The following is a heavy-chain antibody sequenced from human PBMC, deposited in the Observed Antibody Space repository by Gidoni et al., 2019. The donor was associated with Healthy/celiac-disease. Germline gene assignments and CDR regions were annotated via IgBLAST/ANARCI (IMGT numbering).Heavy chain of an antibody. Sequence: QLQLQESGSGLVKPSQTLSLNCAVSGGSISSGGYSWSWLRQPPGKGLEWIGYIYHSGSTYYNPSLKSRGTIAVDRSKNQFSLKLSSVTAADTAVYYCARSVPGYSSSWPLFDYWGQGTLVTVSS. CDR2: IYHSGST. CDR1: GGSISSGGYS. D-gene: IGHD6-13*01. J-gene: IGHJ4*02. V-gene: IGHV4-30-2*01. CDR3: ARSVPGYSSSWPLFDY.